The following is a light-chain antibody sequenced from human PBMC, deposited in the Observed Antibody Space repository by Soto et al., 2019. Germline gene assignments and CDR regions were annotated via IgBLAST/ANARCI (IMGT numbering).Light chain of an antibody. CDR1: SSNIGAGYD. CDR3: QSYDSSLSVV. V-gene: IGLV1-40*01. Sequence: QSALTQPPSVSGAPGQRVTISCTGSSSNIGAGYDVHWYQKLPGTAPKLLIYANINRPSGVPDRFSGSKSATSASLAISGLQTDDEADYYCQSYDSSLSVVFGGGTKLTVL. J-gene: IGLJ3*02. CDR2: ANI.